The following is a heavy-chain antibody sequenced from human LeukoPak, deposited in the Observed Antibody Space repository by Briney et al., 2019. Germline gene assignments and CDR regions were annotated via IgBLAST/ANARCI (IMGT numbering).Heavy chain of an antibody. CDR3: ITVAVAVGSLAFDI. CDR1: GFTFSNAW. V-gene: IGHV3-15*01. J-gene: IGHJ3*02. CDR2: MISKTVGGKT. D-gene: IGHD6-19*01. Sequence: PGGSLRLSCVASGFTFSNAWKRWVRQAPEEGLEWVGRMISKTVGGKTDYAAPGKGRFSISRDDSTNTLYLQMSSLKTEDTAVYYCITVAVAVGSLAFDIWGQGTMVTVSS.